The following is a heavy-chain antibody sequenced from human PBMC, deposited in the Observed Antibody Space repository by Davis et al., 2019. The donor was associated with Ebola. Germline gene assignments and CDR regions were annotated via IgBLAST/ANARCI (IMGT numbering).Heavy chain of an antibody. J-gene: IGHJ4*02. CDR3: ARDRSGGSGRGSDY. D-gene: IGHD3-10*01. V-gene: IGHV1-69*04. Sequence: AASVKVSCKASGGTFSSYAISWVRQAPGQGLEWMGRIIPILGIANYAQKFQGRVTITADKSTSTAYMELSSLRAEDTAVYYCARDRSGGSGRGSDYWGQGTLVTVSS. CDR1: GGTFSSYA. CDR2: IIPILGIA.